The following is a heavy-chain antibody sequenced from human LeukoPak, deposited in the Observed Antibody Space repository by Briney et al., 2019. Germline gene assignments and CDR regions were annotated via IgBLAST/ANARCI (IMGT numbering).Heavy chain of an antibody. CDR2: IIPILGIA. CDR1: GGTFSSCA. J-gene: IGHJ3*02. Sequence: SVKVSCKASGGTFSSCAISWVRQAPGQGLEWMGRIIPILGIANYAQKFQGRVTITADKSTSTAYMELSSLRSEDTAVYYCARPGTTRGDAFDIWGQGTMVTVSS. V-gene: IGHV1-69*04. D-gene: IGHD1-1*01. CDR3: ARPGTTRGDAFDI.